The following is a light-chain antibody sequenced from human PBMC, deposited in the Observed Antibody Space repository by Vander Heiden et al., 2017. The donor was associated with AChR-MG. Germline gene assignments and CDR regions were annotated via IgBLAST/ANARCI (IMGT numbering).Light chain of an antibody. J-gene: IGKJ1*01. CDR2: KAS. V-gene: IGKV1-5*03. CDR1: QNIYSW. Sequence: IQMTQSPSTLSASVGDRVTITRRASQNIYSWLAWYQQKPGKAPKVLIYKASTLESGVPSRFSGSGSGTEFTLTISSLQPDDFATYYCQQYNTYSRTFGQGTKVEIQ. CDR3: QQYNTYSRT.